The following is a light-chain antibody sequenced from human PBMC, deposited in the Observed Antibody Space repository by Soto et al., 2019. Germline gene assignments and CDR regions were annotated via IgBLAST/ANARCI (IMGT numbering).Light chain of an antibody. J-gene: IGLJ1*01. Sequence: QSALTQPASVSGSPGQSITIAFTGTSDDVGAYNFVSWYQQYPGKAPKLMVFGVINRPSGVSNRFSGSKTGNTASLTISGLQAEDEAFYYCFSHRSGDSHVFGTGTKVTVL. CDR3: FSHRSGDSHV. CDR1: SDDVGAYNF. CDR2: GVI. V-gene: IGLV2-14*01.